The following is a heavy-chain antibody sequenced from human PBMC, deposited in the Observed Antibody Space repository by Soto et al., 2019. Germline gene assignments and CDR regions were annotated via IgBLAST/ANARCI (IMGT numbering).Heavy chain of an antibody. D-gene: IGHD2-8*01. CDR3: VRVDATVKGDF. V-gene: IGHV3-72*01. J-gene: IGHJ4*01. Sequence: EVQLVESGGGLVQPGGSLRLSCAASGFSFSDYYMDWVRQAPGKGLEWVARIRNKANRDTTEYAASVKGRFSISRDDSENSLFLQMNSLKTEDAAVYYCVRVDATVKGDFWGHGTLVSVFS. CDR1: GFSFSDYY. CDR2: IRNKANRDTT.